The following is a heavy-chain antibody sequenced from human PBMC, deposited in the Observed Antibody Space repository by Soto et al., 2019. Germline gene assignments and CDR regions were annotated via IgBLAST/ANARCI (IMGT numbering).Heavy chain of an antibody. D-gene: IGHD1-1*01. V-gene: IGHV2-70*11. J-gene: IGHJ4*02. CDR1: GFSISTSGMC. CDR3: ERISLHWNDVFYFDY. Sequence: SGPTLVNPTQTLTLTCTFSGFSISTSGMCVSWIRQPPGKALEWLARIDWDDDKYYSTSLKTRLTISKDTSKNQVVLTMTNMDPVDTATYYCERISLHWNDVFYFDYWGQGTLVTVS. CDR2: IDWDDDK.